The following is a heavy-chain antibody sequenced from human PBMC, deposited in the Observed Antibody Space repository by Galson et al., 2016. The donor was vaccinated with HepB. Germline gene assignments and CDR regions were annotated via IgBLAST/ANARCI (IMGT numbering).Heavy chain of an antibody. CDR3: ARARKFGTGSFAY. CDR2: INADTDNT. Sequence: SVKVSCKASGYIFMSYAMHWVRQAPGQSLEWMGWINADTDNTKYSDKLHGRVTITRDTSASTVYMELRSLNSEDTAVYYCARARKFGTGSFAYWGQGTLVTVSS. V-gene: IGHV1-3*01. J-gene: IGHJ4*02. D-gene: IGHD3-10*01. CDR1: GYIFMSYA.